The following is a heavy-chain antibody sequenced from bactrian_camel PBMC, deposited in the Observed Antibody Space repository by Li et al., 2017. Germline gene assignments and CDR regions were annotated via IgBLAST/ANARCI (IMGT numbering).Heavy chain of an antibody. CDR3: VRQYGSGRWYDALGY. CDR1: GFSFSYST. D-gene: IGHD6*01. Sequence: DVQLVESGGGLVQPGESLRLACVASGFSFSYSTMTWVRQAPGKGLEWVAQIRGDGTLTSIADSLRGRFTISRDNAENTVYLQMNSLKPEDTAVYCCVRQYGSGRWYDALGYWGQGTQVTVS. V-gene: IGHV3S35*01. CDR2: IRGDGTLT. J-gene: IGHJ4*01.